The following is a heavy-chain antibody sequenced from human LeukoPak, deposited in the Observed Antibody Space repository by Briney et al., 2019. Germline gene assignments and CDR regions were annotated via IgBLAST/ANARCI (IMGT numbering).Heavy chain of an antibody. Sequence: SETLSLTCTVSGGSISSYYWSWIRQPPGKELEHIGYIYYSGSTNYNPSLKSRVTISVDTSKNQFSLKLSSVTAADTAVYYCARAHRSIGYYGMDVWGKGTTVTVSS. V-gene: IGHV4-59*01. CDR1: GGSISSYY. CDR3: ARAHRSIGYYGMDV. J-gene: IGHJ6*04. CDR2: IYYSGST. D-gene: IGHD2-15*01.